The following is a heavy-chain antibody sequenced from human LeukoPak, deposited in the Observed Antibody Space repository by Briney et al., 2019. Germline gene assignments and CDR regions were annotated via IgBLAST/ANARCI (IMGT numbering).Heavy chain of an antibody. Sequence: GGSLRLSCEASGFIFDDFGMSWVRQVPGKGLEWVSGFNYNGGSTGYADSVKGRFTISRDNSKRTLFLQTDSLRGEDTAVYYCANGGYYSLDSWGQGTLVTVSS. D-gene: IGHD2-15*01. CDR1: GFIFDDFG. J-gene: IGHJ4*02. CDR2: FNYNGGST. V-gene: IGHV3-20*04. CDR3: ANGGYYSLDS.